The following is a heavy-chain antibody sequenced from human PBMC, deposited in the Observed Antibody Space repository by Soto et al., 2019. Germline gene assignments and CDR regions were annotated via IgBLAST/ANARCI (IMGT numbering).Heavy chain of an antibody. Sequence: PGEPLKISCKGSGYSFPSYWISRVRQMPGKGLEWMGRIDPSDSYTNYSPSFQGHVTISADKSISTAYLQWSSLKASDTAMYYCARDSITMVRGNYYGMDVWGQGTTVTVSS. CDR2: IDPSDSYT. D-gene: IGHD3-10*01. CDR3: ARDSITMVRGNYYGMDV. CDR1: GYSFPSYW. V-gene: IGHV5-10-1*01. J-gene: IGHJ6*02.